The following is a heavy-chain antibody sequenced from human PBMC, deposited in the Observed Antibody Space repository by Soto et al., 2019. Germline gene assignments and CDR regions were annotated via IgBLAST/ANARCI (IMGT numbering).Heavy chain of an antibody. D-gene: IGHD4-4*01. CDR3: ARDKDLLQLGGNYHYIMDV. CDR2: IMPIFRTP. Sequence: GASVKVSCKASGGTFSNSAISWVRQAPGQGLEWMGGIMPIFRTPDYAQKFQGRVTITADESTTTAYMELSGLRSEDTAVYYCARDKDLLQLGGNYHYIMDVWGQGTTVTVSS. V-gene: IGHV1-69*13. J-gene: IGHJ6*02. CDR1: GGTFSNSA.